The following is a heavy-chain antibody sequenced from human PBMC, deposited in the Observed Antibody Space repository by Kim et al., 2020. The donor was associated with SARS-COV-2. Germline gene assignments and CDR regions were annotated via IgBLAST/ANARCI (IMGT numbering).Heavy chain of an antibody. CDR1: GYSFTSYW. D-gene: IGHD6-19*01. CDR3: ARRVAVARNYYYYGIDV. CDR2: IDPSDSYT. Sequence: GESLKISCKGSGYSFTSYWISWVRQMPGKGLEWMGRIDPSDSYTNYSPSFQGHVTISADKSISTAYLQWSSLKASDTAMYYCARRVAVARNYYYYGIDVWGQGTTVTVSS. V-gene: IGHV5-10-1*01. J-gene: IGHJ6*02.